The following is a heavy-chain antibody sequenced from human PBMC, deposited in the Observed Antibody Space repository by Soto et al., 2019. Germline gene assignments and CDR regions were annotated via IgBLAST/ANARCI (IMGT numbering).Heavy chain of an antibody. CDR3: ARPIVVVQAAIGICTTGVCYTHYYYYGMDV. D-gene: IGHD2-8*01. CDR2: IDPSDSYT. Sequence: GESLKISCKGSGYSFTSYWISWVRQMPGKGLEWMGRIDPSDSYTNYSPSFQGHVTISADKSISTAYLQWSSLKASDTAMYYCARPIVVVQAAIGICTTGVCYTHYYYYGMDVWGQGTTVTVSS. V-gene: IGHV5-10-1*01. J-gene: IGHJ6*02. CDR1: GYSFTSYW.